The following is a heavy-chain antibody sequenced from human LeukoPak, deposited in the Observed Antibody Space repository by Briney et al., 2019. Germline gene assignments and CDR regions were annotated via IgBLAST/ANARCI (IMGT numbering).Heavy chain of an antibody. J-gene: IGHJ4*02. CDR2: IKKDGSDK. CDR1: GFTFSSSW. D-gene: IGHD4-17*01. V-gene: IGHV3-7*01. CDR3: ARGVYGDYRVPGG. Sequence: PGGSLRLSCAASGFTFSSSWMTWVRQAPGKGLEWVANIKKDGSDKNYVDSVKGRFTISRDNSKNTLYLQMNSLRAEDTAVYYCARGVYGDYRVPGGWGQGTLVTVSS.